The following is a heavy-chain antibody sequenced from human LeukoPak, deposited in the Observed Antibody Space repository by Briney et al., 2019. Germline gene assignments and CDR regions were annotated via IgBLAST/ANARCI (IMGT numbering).Heavy chain of an antibody. CDR1: GGTFSSYA. V-gene: IGHV1-69*04. D-gene: IGHD1-26*01. J-gene: IGHJ4*02. CDR3: ATTGSYNPLRVFDY. Sequence: SVKVSCKASGGTFSSYAISRVRQAPGQGLEWMGRIIPILGIANYAQKFQGRVTITADKSTSTAYMELSSLRSEDTAVYYCATTGSYNPLRVFDYWGQGTLVTVSS. CDR2: IIPILGIA.